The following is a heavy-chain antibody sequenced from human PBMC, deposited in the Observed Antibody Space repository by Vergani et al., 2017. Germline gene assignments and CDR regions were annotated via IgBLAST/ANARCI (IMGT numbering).Heavy chain of an antibody. D-gene: IGHD3-22*01. CDR2: ISYDGSNK. V-gene: IGHV3-30-3*01. Sequence: QVQLVESGGGVVQPGRSLRLSCAASGFTFSSYAIHWVRQAPGKGLEWVAVISYDGSNKYYADSVKGRFTISRDNSKNTLYLQMNSLRAEDTAVYYCARAPRSSGYFFDYWGQGTLVTASS. CDR1: GFTFSSYA. J-gene: IGHJ4*02. CDR3: ARAPRSSGYFFDY.